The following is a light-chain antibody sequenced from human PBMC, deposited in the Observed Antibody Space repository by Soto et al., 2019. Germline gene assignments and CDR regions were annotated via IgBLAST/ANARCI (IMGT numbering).Light chain of an antibody. V-gene: IGKV3D-7*01. Sequence: EIVMTQSPATLSLSPGERATLSCRASQSVSSSYLSWYQQKPGQAPRLLIYGASTRATGIPARFSGSGSGKHFTLTISSLQPADVAGYYCPQDYPALTFGGGTKVEIK. J-gene: IGKJ4*01. CDR2: GAS. CDR3: PQDYPALT. CDR1: QSVSSSY.